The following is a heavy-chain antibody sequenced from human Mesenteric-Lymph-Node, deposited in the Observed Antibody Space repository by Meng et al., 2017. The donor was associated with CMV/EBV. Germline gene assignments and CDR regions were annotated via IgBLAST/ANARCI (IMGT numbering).Heavy chain of an antibody. Sequence: GSLRLSCTVSGGSVSSGSYYWSWIRQPPGKGLEWIGYIYYSGSTNYNPSLKSRVTISVDTSKNQFSLKLSSVTAADAAVYYCARMSHSSSWYDGMDVWGQGTTVTVSS. J-gene: IGHJ6*02. CDR3: ARMSHSSSWYDGMDV. D-gene: IGHD6-13*01. CDR1: GGSVSSGSYY. CDR2: IYYSGST. V-gene: IGHV4-61*01.